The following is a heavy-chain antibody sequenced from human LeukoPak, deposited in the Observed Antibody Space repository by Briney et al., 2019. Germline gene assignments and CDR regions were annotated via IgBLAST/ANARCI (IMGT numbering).Heavy chain of an antibody. V-gene: IGHV4-59*12. CDR2: IYYSGNT. Sequence: PSETLSLTCTVSGGSISSDYWSWIRQPPGKGLEWIGYIYYSGNTNYNPSLKSRVTISVDTSKNQFSLKLSSVTAADTAVYYCARLPSIAAPPPYYYYDMDVWGQGTTVTVSS. CDR1: GGSISSDY. CDR3: ARLPSIAAPPPYYYYDMDV. D-gene: IGHD6-6*01. J-gene: IGHJ6*02.